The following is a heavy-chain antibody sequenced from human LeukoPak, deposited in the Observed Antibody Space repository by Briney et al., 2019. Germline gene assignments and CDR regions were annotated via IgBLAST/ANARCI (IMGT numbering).Heavy chain of an antibody. D-gene: IGHD3-10*01. CDR1: GFTFSLYG. Sequence: GGSLRLSCAASGFTFSLYGMNWLRQAPGKGLEWVSYISEDTTIIHYADSVKGRFTISRDNAKNSLYLQMNSLRVADTAVYYCATTGVRRDNWFDPWGQGTLVTVSS. J-gene: IGHJ5*02. CDR3: ATTGVRRDNWFDP. V-gene: IGHV3-48*01. CDR2: ISEDTTII.